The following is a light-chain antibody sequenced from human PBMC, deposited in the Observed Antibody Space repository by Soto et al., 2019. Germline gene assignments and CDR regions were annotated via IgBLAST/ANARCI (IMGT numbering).Light chain of an antibody. CDR1: QGISSA. CDR3: QQYDNLPPLT. Sequence: AIQLTQSPSSLSASVGDRVTITCRASQGISSALAWYQQKPGQAPKLLIYDASSLESGVPSRFSGSGSGTDFTLTISSLQPEDFATYYCQQYDNLPPLTFGGGTKVEIK. V-gene: IGKV1D-13*01. J-gene: IGKJ4*01. CDR2: DAS.